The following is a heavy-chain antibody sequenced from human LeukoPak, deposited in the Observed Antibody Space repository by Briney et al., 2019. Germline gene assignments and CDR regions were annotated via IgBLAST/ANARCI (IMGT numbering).Heavy chain of an antibody. V-gene: IGHV4-61*02. Sequence: SETLSLTCTVSGGSISSRSHYWSWIRQPAGKGLEWIGRIYTSGSTNYNPSLKSRVTISVDTSKNQFALKLSSVTAADTAVYYCARGGGAQLGWYFDLWGRGTLVTVSS. J-gene: IGHJ2*01. CDR1: GGSISSRSHY. CDR2: IYTSGST. D-gene: IGHD5-24*01. CDR3: ARGGGAQLGWYFDL.